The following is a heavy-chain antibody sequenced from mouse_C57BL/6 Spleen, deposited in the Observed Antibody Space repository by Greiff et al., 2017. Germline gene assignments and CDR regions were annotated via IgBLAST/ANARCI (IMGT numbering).Heavy chain of an antibody. V-gene: IGHV5-4*03. CDR2: ISDGGSYT. CDR1: GFTFSSYA. J-gene: IGHJ3*01. CDR3: ARRGYYDYDEGTWFAY. Sequence: DVMLVESGGGLVKPGGSLKLSCAASGFTFSSYAMSWVRQTPEKRLEWVATISDGGSYTYYPDNVKGRFTISRDNAKNNLYLQMSHLKSEDTAMYYGARRGYYDYDEGTWFAYWGQGTLVTVSA. D-gene: IGHD2-4*01.